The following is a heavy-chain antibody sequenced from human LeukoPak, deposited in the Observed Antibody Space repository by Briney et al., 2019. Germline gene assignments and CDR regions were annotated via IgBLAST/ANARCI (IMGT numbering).Heavy chain of an antibody. CDR1: GYTFTSYG. V-gene: IGHV1-18*01. D-gene: IGHD3-10*01. CDR3: ARMYYYGSGSYYNVRAFDI. J-gene: IGHJ3*02. Sequence: ASVKVSCKASGYTFTSYGISWVRQAPGQGLEWMGWISAYNGNTNYAQKLQGRVTMTTDTSTSTAYMELRSLRSDDTAVYYCARMYYYGSGSYYNVRAFDIWGQGTMVTVSS. CDR2: ISAYNGNT.